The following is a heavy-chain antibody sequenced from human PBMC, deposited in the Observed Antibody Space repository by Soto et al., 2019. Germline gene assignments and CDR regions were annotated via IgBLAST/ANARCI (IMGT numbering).Heavy chain of an antibody. CDR3: ARDFATHCSGSTCYPYAY. J-gene: IGHJ4*02. CDR2: IKHDGSET. V-gene: IGHV3-7*03. Sequence: TGGSLRLSCAASGFTFNTFWMSWVRQSPGKGLEWVANIKHDGSETYYADSVKGRFTIPRDNAKNSLFLQMNTLRTEDTAVYYCARDFATHCSGSTCYPYAYWGQGALVTVSS. D-gene: IGHD2-15*01. CDR1: GFTFNTFW.